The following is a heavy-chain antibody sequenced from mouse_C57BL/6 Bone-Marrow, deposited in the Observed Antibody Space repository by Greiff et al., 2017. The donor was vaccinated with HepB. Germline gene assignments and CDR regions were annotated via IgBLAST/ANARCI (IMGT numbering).Heavy chain of an antibody. Sequence: VQLQQSGAELVRPGASVKLSCTASGFNIKDYYMHWVKQRPEHGLEWIGRIDPEDGDTEYAPKFQGKATMTADTSSNTAYLQLSSLTSEDTAVYYCTTPPIYYDYPYAMDYWGQGTSVTVSS. J-gene: IGHJ4*01. CDR3: TTPPIYYDYPYAMDY. D-gene: IGHD2-4*01. CDR2: IDPEDGDT. V-gene: IGHV14-1*01. CDR1: GFNIKDYY.